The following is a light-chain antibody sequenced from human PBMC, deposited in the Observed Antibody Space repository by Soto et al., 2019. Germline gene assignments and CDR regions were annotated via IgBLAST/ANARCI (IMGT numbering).Light chain of an antibody. V-gene: IGLV1-40*01. CDR3: QSYDSSLSGFYV. Sequence: QSALAQPPSVSGAPGQRVTISFTWSSSNIGANSDVHWYQQLTGAAPKLLIYGNSNRPSGVSDRFSGSKSGTSASLAITGLQAEDEADYYCQSYDSSLSGFYVFGTGTKVTVL. J-gene: IGLJ1*01. CDR1: SSNIGANSD. CDR2: GNS.